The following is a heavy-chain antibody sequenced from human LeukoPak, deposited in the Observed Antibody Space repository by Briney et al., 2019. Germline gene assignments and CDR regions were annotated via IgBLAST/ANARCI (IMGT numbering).Heavy chain of an antibody. CDR1: GYSFTSYW. V-gene: IGHV5-51*01. CDR2: IYPGDSDT. Sequence: GESLKISCKGSGYSFTSYWIGWVRQMPGKGLEWMGIIYPGDSDTRYSPSFQGQVTISADKSISTAYLQWSSLKASDTAMYYCARHRSRWLQFHGIDYWGQGTLVTVSS. CDR3: ARHRSRWLQFHGIDY. D-gene: IGHD5-24*01. J-gene: IGHJ4*02.